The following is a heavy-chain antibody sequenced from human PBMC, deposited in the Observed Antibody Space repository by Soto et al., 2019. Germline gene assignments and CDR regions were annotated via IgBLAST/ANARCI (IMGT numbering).Heavy chain of an antibody. V-gene: IGHV4-30-4*08. CDR3: AREDDGGDRDYYGLDV. J-gene: IGHJ6*02. CDR2: IHYSGSI. CDR1: GGSISYEYYH. D-gene: IGHD2-21*02. Sequence: SETLSLTCTVFGGSISYEYYHWTWIRQSPGKGLEWIGYIHYSGSIIYNPSFKSRVTISVDTSKNQFSLQLSSVTAADTAVYFFAREDDGGDRDYYGLDVWGQGTTVTAP.